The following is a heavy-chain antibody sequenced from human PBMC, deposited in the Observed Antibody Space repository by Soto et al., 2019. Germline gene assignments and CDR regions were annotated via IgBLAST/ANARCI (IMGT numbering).Heavy chain of an antibody. Sequence: GGSLRLSCTASGFTFGDYAMSWFRQAPGKGLEWVGFIRSKAYGGTTEYAASVKGRFTISRDDSKSIAYLQMNSLKTEDTAVYYCTRDRPPISVATIDDYWGQGTLVTVSS. CDR1: GFTFGDYA. CDR3: TRDRPPISVATIDDY. D-gene: IGHD5-12*01. J-gene: IGHJ4*02. V-gene: IGHV3-49*03. CDR2: IRSKAYGGTT.